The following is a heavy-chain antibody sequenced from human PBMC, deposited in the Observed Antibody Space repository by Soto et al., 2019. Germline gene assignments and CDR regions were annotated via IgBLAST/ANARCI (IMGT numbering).Heavy chain of an antibody. CDR1: GYSFSKYT. CDR3: ARGRGLYNSGRSQLDS. D-gene: IGHD1-1*01. CDR2: FIPRFGTT. Sequence: QVQLVQSGAEVKKPGSSVRVSCKTSGYSFSKYTVNWLRQAPRQGLEWMGGFIPRFGTTNFAPTLQGRVTITADQTMTTIYMELSSMRSEDAALYYCARGRGLYNSGRSQLDSWGQGTLVTVSS. V-gene: IGHV1-69*01. J-gene: IGHJ4*02.